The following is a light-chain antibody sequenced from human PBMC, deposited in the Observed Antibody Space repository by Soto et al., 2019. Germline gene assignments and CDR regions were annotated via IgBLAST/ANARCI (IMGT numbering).Light chain of an antibody. CDR1: QSISNY. CDR2: KAS. V-gene: IGKV1-5*03. J-gene: IGKJ1*01. Sequence: DIQMTQSPSTLSASVRDRVTITCRASQSISNYLAWYQQKPGKAPKLLIYKASSLEIGVPSRFSGSGSGTEFTLTISSLQPDDFGTYYCQQYNSPLYTFGQGTKVEIK. CDR3: QQYNSPLYT.